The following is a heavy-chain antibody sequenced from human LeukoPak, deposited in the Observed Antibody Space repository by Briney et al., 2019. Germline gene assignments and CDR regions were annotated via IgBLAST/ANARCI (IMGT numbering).Heavy chain of an antibody. D-gene: IGHD3-10*01. CDR1: GFTFSSNG. CDR2: IRYDGSNK. V-gene: IGHV3-30*02. Sequence: PGGSLRLSCAASGFTFSSNGMHWVRQAPGKGLEWVAFIRYDGSNKYYADSVKGRFTISRDNSKNTLYLQMNSLRAEDAAVYYCARVRGSGSFYNDFDYWGQGTLVTVSS. J-gene: IGHJ4*02. CDR3: ARVRGSGSFYNDFDY.